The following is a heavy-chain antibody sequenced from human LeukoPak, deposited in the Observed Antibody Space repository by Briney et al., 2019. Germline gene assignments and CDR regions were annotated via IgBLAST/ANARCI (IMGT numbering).Heavy chain of an antibody. V-gene: IGHV4-39*07. CDR3: ARGRPDIVVVVAATQFDY. CDR1: GGSISSSSYY. J-gene: IGHJ4*02. CDR2: IYYSGST. Sequence: SETLSLTCTVSGGSISSSSYYWGWIRQPPGKGLEWIGSIYYSGSTYYNPSLKSRVTISVDTSKNQFSLKLSSVTAADTAVYYCARGRPDIVVVVAATQFDYWGQGTLVTVSS. D-gene: IGHD2-15*01.